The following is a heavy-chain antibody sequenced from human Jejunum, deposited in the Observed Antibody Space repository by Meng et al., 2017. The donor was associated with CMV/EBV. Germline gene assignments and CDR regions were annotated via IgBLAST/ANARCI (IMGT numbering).Heavy chain of an antibody. J-gene: IGHJ4*02. Sequence: HVQVVQSGAEVQKPGGSVKVSCKASGYTFTSYAIHWVRQAPIQRIECMGWINGGNGKTKYSQKFQGRATITRDTSASTAYMELSSLRSEDTAVYYCARDVVVPAALTVRIDYWGQGTLVTVSS. CDR1: GYTFTSYA. CDR2: INGGNGKT. CDR3: ARDVVVPAALTVRIDY. D-gene: IGHD2-2*01. V-gene: IGHV1-3*01.